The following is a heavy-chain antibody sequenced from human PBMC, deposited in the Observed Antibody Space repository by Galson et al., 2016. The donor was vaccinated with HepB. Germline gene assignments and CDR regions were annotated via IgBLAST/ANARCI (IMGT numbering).Heavy chain of an antibody. J-gene: IGHJ4*02. CDR2: IYPGDSDT. V-gene: IGHV5-51*01. D-gene: IGHD1-26*01. CDR1: GYSFAKYW. Sequence: QSGAEAKKPGESLKISCQGSGYSFAKYWIVWVRQMPGKGLEWMGIIYPGDSDTTYSPSFQGQVTISADKSISTAYLQWSSLKASDTAVYYCARQVGATHDHWGQGTLVTVSS. CDR3: ARQVGATHDH.